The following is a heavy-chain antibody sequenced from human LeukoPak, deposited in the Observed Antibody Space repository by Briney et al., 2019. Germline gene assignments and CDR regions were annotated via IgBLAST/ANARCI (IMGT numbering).Heavy chain of an antibody. J-gene: IGHJ4*02. CDR1: GYTFTSYG. V-gene: IGHV1-18*01. CDR3: ARDRYCYGSGSYPFDY. CDR2: ISAYNGNT. Sequence: ASVKVSCKASGYTFTSYGISWVRQAPGHGLEWMGWISAYNGNTNYAQKLQGRVTMTTDTSTSTDYMELRSVRSDDTAVYCCARDRYCYGSGSYPFDYWGQGTLVTVSS. D-gene: IGHD3-10*01.